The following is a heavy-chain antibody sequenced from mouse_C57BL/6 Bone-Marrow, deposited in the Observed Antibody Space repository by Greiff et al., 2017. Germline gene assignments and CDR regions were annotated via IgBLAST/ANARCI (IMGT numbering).Heavy chain of an antibody. Sequence: QVQLQQSGAELARPGASVKMSCKASGYIFTSYTMHWVKQRPGQGLEWIGYINPSSGYTKYNQKFKDKATLTADKSSSTAYMQLSSLTSEDSAVYYCARGRYSAMDYWGQGTSVTVSS. J-gene: IGHJ4*01. V-gene: IGHV1-4*01. CDR3: ARGRYSAMDY. CDR1: GYIFTSYT. CDR2: INPSSGYT. D-gene: IGHD1-1*01.